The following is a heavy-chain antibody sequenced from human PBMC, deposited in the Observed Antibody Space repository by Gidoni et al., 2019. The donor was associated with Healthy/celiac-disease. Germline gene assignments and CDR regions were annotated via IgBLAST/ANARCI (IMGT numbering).Heavy chain of an antibody. CDR1: GFPFSSYG. Sequence: QVQLVESGGGVVQPGRSLRPPCAAVGFPFSSYGMTWVRQAPGKGLEWVAVIWYDGSNKYYADSVKGRFTISRDNSKNTLYLQMNSLRAEDTAVYYCARSLGGWYSSSPFDYWGQGTLVTVSS. CDR3: ARSLGGWYSSSPFDY. D-gene: IGHD6-19*01. J-gene: IGHJ4*02. V-gene: IGHV3-33*01. CDR2: IWYDGSNK.